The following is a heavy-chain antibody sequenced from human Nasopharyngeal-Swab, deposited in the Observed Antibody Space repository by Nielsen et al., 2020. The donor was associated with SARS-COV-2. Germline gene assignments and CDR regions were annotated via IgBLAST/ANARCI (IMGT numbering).Heavy chain of an antibody. CDR2: IYYSGST. V-gene: IGHV4-39*01. J-gene: IGHJ4*02. D-gene: IGHD2-21*02. CDR1: GGSISSSSYY. CDR3: ARHVVVTALIDY. Sequence: LETLSLTCTVSGGSISSSSYYWGWIRQPPGKGLEWIGSIYYSGSTYYNPSLKSRVTISVDTSKNQFSLKLSSVTAADTAVYYCARHVVVTALIDYWGQGTLVTVSS.